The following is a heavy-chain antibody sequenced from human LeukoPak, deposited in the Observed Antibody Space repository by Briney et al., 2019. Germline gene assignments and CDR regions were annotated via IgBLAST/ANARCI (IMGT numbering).Heavy chain of an antibody. CDR2: ISGSGGST. CDR1: GFTFSSYG. V-gene: IGHV3-23*01. J-gene: IGHJ3*02. Sequence: PGGSLRLSCAASGFTFSSYGMSWVRQAPGKGLEWVSAISGSGGSTYYADSVKGRFTISRDNSKNTLYLQMNSLRAEDTAVYYCAKLRRITMVRGVIGAFDIWGQGTMVTVSS. CDR3: AKLRRITMVRGVIGAFDI. D-gene: IGHD3-10*01.